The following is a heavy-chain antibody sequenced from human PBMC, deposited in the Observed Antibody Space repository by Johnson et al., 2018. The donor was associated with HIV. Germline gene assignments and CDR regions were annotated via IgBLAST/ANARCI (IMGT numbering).Heavy chain of an antibody. CDR3: ARTTYSSPGALDI. D-gene: IGHD6-19*01. CDR1: GFIFSNYA. CDR2: ISGSGGST. V-gene: IGHV3-23*04. J-gene: IGHJ3*02. Sequence: EVQLVESGGGLVQPGGSLRLSCGASGFIFSNYAMSWVRQAPGKGLEWVSGISGSGGSTYYADSVKGRFTISRDNSKNTLYLQMNSLRAEDTAVYYCARTTYSSPGALDIWGQGTMVTVSS.